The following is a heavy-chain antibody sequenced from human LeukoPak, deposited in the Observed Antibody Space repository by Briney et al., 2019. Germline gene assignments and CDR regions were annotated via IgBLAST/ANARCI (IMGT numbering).Heavy chain of an antibody. CDR1: GFTFGDYA. CDR3: TREIGGWFDP. D-gene: IGHD2/OR15-2a*01. J-gene: IGHJ5*02. CDR2: IRSKAYGGTT. V-gene: IGHV3-49*04. Sequence: PGGSLRLSCTASGFTFGDYAMSWVRQAPGKGLEWVGFIRSKAYGGTTEYAASVKGRFTISRDDSKSIAYLQMNRLKTEDTAVYYCTREIGGWFDPWGQGTLVTVSS.